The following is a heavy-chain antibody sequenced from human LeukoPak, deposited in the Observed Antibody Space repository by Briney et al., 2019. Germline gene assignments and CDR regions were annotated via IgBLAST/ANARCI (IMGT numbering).Heavy chain of an antibody. D-gene: IGHD3-22*01. CDR1: GGTFSSYA. J-gene: IGHJ4*02. Sequence: SVKVSCKASGGTFSSYAISWVRQAPGQGLEWMGRIIPIFGTANYAQKFQGRVTITTDESTSTAYMELSSLRSEDTAVYYCASSPRPTYYYDSSGYYLDYWGQGTLVTVSS. V-gene: IGHV1-69*05. CDR3: ASSPRPTYYYDSSGYYLDY. CDR2: IIPIFGTA.